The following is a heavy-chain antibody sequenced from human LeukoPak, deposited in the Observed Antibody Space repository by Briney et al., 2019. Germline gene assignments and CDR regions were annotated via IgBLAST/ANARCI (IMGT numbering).Heavy chain of an antibody. CDR1: GFTVSSNY. D-gene: IGHD6-13*01. CDR2: IYSGGST. V-gene: IGHV3-53*01. Sequence: GGFLRLSCAASGFTVSSNYMSWVRQAPGKGLEWVSVIYSGGSTYYADSVKGRFTISRDNSKNTLYLQMNSLRAEDTAVYYCARDGQQLAYFDYWGQGTLVTVSS. J-gene: IGHJ4*02. CDR3: ARDGQQLAYFDY.